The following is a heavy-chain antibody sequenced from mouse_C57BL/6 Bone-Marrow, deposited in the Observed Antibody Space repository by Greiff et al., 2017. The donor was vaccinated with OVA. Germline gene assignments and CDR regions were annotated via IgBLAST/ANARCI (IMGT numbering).Heavy chain of an antibody. J-gene: IGHJ2*01. CDR1: GYAFSSYW. CDR3: ARALYYSNPYYFDY. V-gene: IGHV1-80*01. Sequence: VQVVESGAELVKPGASVQISCKASGYAFSSYWMNWVKQRPGKGLEWIGQTYPGDGDTTYNGKFTGKATLTADKSSSTAYMQLSSLTSEDSAVYFCARALYYSNPYYFDYWGQGTTLTVSS. CDR2: TYPGDGDT. D-gene: IGHD2-5*01.